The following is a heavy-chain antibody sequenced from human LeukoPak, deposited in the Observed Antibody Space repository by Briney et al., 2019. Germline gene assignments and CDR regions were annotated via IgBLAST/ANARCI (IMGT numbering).Heavy chain of an antibody. CDR3: TTEVMYYFDY. CDR2: IKSKTDGGTT. CDR1: GMTFRNYG. D-gene: IGHD3-16*01. J-gene: IGHJ4*02. V-gene: IGHV3-15*01. Sequence: KPGRSLRLSCAASGMTFRNYGFHWVRQAPGKGLEWVGRIKSKTDGGTTDYAAPVKGRFTISRDDSKNTLYLQMNSLKTEDTAVYYCTTEVMYYFDYWGQGTLVTVSS.